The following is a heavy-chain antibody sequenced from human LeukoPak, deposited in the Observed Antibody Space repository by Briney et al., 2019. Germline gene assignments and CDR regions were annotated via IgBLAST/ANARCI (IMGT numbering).Heavy chain of an antibody. CDR3: ARTPRSGVWTGYYVWFDP. V-gene: IGHV4-59*01. D-gene: IGHD3/OR15-3a*01. CDR2: IYYSGSA. J-gene: IGHJ5*02. Sequence: SETLSLTCTVSGGSISNYYWSWIRQPPGKGLEWIGYIYYSGSANYNPSLKSRLTISVDTSKNQFSLNLTPVTAADTAVYYCARTPRSGVWTGYYVWFDPWGQGTLVTVSS. CDR1: GGSISNYY.